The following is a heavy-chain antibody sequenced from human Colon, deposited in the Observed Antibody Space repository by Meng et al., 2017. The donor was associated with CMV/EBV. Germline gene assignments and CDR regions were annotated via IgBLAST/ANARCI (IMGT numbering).Heavy chain of an antibody. D-gene: IGHD4-17*01. CDR3: ATDYGDYYFDR. V-gene: IGHV4-39*07. J-gene: IGHJ4*02. Sequence: LQLEESGPGLVNPSETLSLTCTVSGGSISSSTYYWGWIRQTPGKGLEWIGNIYYSGYTYYNPSLKSRLTISVDTSKNQFSLKLTSVTAADTAVYYCATDYGDYYFDRWGQGTLVTVSS. CDR1: GGSISSSTYY. CDR2: IYYSGYT.